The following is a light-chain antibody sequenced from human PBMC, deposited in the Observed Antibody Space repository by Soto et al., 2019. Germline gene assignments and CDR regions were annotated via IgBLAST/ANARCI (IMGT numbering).Light chain of an antibody. Sequence: QSALTQPASVSGSPVQSITISCTGTSSDGGRYNLVSRYQQLPGKAPKVIICEVNKRPSGASYLFSGSKSGNTASLTISGFQTDDEADYYCCSYAGTVAYVFGTGTMVTVL. V-gene: IGLV2-23*02. CDR3: CSYAGTVAYV. CDR1: SSDGGRYNL. J-gene: IGLJ1*01. CDR2: EVN.